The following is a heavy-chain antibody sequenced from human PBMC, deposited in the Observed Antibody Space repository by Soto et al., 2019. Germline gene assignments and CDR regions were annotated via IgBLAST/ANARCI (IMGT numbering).Heavy chain of an antibody. CDR1: GFKFSDYS. D-gene: IGHD3-10*01. V-gene: IGHV3-23*01. J-gene: IGHJ5*02. Sequence: PGGSLRLSCTASGFKFSDYSITWVRQAPGEGLEWVSVISGSGGVTYFADSVKGRFTVSRDNSKNTVFLQLNNVRAEDSAVYFCAKVLRYYYGWFDPWGLGTLLTVSS. CDR2: ISGSGGVT. CDR3: AKVLRYYYGWFDP.